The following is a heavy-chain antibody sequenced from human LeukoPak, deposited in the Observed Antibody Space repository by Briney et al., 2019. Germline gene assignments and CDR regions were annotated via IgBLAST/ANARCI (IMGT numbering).Heavy chain of an antibody. D-gene: IGHD3-10*01. J-gene: IGHJ6*03. Sequence: ASVKVSCKASGYTFTGYYIHWVRQAPRQGLEWMGWINPNSGGTNYAQKFQGRVTMTRDTSISTAYMELSRLRSDDTAVYYCARDMVRGVIITTHYYYYMDVWGKGTTVTVSS. V-gene: IGHV1-2*02. CDR3: ARDMVRGVIITTHYYYYMDV. CDR1: GYTFTGYY. CDR2: INPNSGGT.